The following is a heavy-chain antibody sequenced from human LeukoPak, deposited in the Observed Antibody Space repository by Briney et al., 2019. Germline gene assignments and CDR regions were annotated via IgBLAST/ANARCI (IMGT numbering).Heavy chain of an antibody. D-gene: IGHD5-12*01. CDR1: GGTFSSYA. CDR3: ARAGGSRGYDWMDC. J-gene: IGHJ4*02. Sequence: GASVKVSCKASGGTFSSYAISWVRQAPGQGLEWMGGIIPIFGTANYAQKFQGRVTITTDESTSTAYMELSSLRAEDTAMYYCARAGGSRGYDWMDCWGQGTLVTVSS. CDR2: IIPIFGTA. V-gene: IGHV1-69*05.